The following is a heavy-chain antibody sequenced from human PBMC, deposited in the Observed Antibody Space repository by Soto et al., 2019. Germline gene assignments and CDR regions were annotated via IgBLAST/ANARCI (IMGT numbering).Heavy chain of an antibody. CDR1: GFSLSHSGVG. V-gene: IGHV2-5*01. CDR2: IYWNDDK. CDR3: ERRPPTYYYDSSGLHLDY. J-gene: IGHJ4*02. Sequence: QITLKESGPTLVKPTQPLTLTCNFYGFSLSHSGVGVGWIRQHPGKALEWLALIYWNDDKRYSPSMKSRLTINKDTSQNQVVLTISNMDPVDTATYYWERRPPTYYYDSSGLHLDYWGQQTPVTVSS. D-gene: IGHD3-22*01.